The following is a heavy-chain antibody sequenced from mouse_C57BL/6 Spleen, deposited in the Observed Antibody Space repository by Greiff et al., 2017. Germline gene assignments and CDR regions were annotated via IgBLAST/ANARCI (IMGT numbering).Heavy chain of an antibody. D-gene: IGHD2-3*01. J-gene: IGHJ4*01. V-gene: IGHV1-64*01. CDR1: GYTFTSYW. Sequence: QVQLQQPGAELVKPGASVKLSCKASGYTFTSYWMPWVKQRPGQGLEWIGMIHPTSGSTTYNKKFKSKATLTVDKSSSTAYMQLSSLTSEDSAVYYCARDDRYYYYDMDYWGQGTSVTVSS. CDR2: IHPTSGST. CDR3: ARDDRYYYYDMDY.